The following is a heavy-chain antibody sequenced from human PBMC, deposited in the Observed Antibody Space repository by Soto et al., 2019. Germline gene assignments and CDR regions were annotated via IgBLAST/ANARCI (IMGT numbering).Heavy chain of an antibody. CDR1: GFTFSRYS. Sequence: RLSCAASGFTFSRYSMNWARQAPGKGLEWISYITFDGATIFYADSVKGRFTISRDNSKNTLYLQMNSLRAEDTAVYYCARDVYGDDAFDIWGQGTMVTVSS. J-gene: IGHJ3*02. V-gene: IGHV3-48*01. D-gene: IGHD1-20*01. CDR2: ITFDGATI. CDR3: ARDVYGDDAFDI.